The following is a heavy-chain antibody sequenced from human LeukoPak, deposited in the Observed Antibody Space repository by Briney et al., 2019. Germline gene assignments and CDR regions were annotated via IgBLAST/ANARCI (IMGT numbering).Heavy chain of an antibody. V-gene: IGHV3-74*01. CDR2: INSDGSST. CDR1: GFPFSSYW. D-gene: IGHD3-22*01. CDR3: AMGPYYYDSSGYYY. J-gene: IGHJ4*02. Sequence: GSLRLSCAASGFPFSSYWMHWVRQAPGKGLVWVSRINSDGSSTSYADSVKGRFTISRDNAKNTLYLQMNSLRAEDTAVYYCAMGPYYYDSSGYYYWGQGTLDTVSS.